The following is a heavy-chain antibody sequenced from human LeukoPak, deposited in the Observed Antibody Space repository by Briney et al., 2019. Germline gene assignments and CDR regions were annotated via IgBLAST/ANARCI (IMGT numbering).Heavy chain of an antibody. CDR3: ARQGDGYNPYYYYGMDV. CDR1: GGSISSYY. CDR2: IYYSGST. V-gene: IGHV4-59*01. D-gene: IGHD5-24*01. J-gene: IGHJ6*02. Sequence: PSETLSVNCTGSGGSISSYYWNWILQPPGKGLQWIGYIYYSGSTHYNPSLRSRVTISVDTSKNQFSLKVTSVTAADTAVYYCARQGDGYNPYYYYGMDVWGQGTTVIGSS.